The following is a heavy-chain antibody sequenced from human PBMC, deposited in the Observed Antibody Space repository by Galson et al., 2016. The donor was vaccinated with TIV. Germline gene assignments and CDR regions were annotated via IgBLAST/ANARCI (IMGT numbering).Heavy chain of an antibody. J-gene: IGHJ6*03. CDR3: ARGISAYYFYNYMDV. V-gene: IGHV4-34*01. D-gene: IGHD6-19*01. CDR2: INHSGIT. Sequence: LSLTCALHGGSFTGHYWSWIRRPPGKGLEWIAEINHSGITNFNPSLTSRVTISIDTSKNHLSLRLSSVTAADTAVYYRARGISAYYFYNYMDVWGKGTTVTVSS. CDR1: GGSFTGHY.